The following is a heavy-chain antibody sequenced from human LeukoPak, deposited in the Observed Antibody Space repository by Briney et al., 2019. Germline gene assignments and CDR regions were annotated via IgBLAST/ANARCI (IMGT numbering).Heavy chain of an antibody. D-gene: IGHD1-26*01. CDR2: IYYSGST. CDR3: ARGQVGATLDF. J-gene: IGHJ4*02. V-gene: IGHV4-39*01. CDR1: GGAIFSSSYY. Sequence: SETLSLTCTVSGGAIFSSSYYWGWIRQPPGKGLEWIGSIYYSGSTSYNPSLKSRVTISEDMSKNQFSLRLRSVTAADTAVYHCARGQVGATLDFWGQGTPVSVSS.